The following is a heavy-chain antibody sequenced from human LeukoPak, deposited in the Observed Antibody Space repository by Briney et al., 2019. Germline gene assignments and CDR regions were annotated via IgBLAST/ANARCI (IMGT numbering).Heavy chain of an antibody. J-gene: IGHJ4*02. CDR3: ARHSVYSSSLDY. D-gene: IGHD6-6*01. Sequence: SETLSLTCTVSGGSISSSSYYWGWIRQPPGKGLEWIGSIYYSGSTYYNPSLKSRVTISVDTSKNQFSPKLSSVTAADTAVYYCARHSVYSSSLDYWGQGTLVTVSS. V-gene: IGHV4-39*01. CDR1: GGSISSSSYY. CDR2: IYYSGST.